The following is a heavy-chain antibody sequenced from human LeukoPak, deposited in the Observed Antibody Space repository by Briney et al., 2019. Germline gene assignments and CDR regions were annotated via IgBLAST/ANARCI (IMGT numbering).Heavy chain of an antibody. CDR2: IYYSGST. CDR1: GGSISSYY. CDR3: ARDGYSSGWYENWFDP. Sequence: SETLSLTCTGSGGSISSYYWSWIRQPPGKGLEWIGYIYYSGSTNYNPSLKSRVTISVDTSKNQFSLKLSSVTAADTAVYYCARDGYSSGWYENWFDPWGQGTLVTVSS. D-gene: IGHD6-19*01. V-gene: IGHV4-59*01. J-gene: IGHJ5*02.